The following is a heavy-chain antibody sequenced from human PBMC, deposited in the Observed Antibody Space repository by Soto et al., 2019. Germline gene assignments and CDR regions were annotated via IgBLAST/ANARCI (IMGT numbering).Heavy chain of an antibody. V-gene: IGHV4-39*01. D-gene: IGHD3-10*01. CDR1: GGSISSISHF. CDR2: VYHTGTT. Sequence: PSETLSLTCSVSGGSISSISHFWGWVRQSPGKGLDWIGNVYHTGTTHYNPSLKSRVTISVDTSKNQFSLQLSSVTAADTAVYYCARQTYLIPMASHGRSNCFDTWGPGTLVTVSS. CDR3: ARQTYLIPMASHGRSNCFDT. J-gene: IGHJ5*02.